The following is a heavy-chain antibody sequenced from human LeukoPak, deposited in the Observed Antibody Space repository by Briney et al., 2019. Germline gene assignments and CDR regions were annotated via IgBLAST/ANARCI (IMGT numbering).Heavy chain of an antibody. D-gene: IGHD2-15*01. CDR1: GGPISSSFYN. V-gene: IGHV4-39*02. CDR2: MSYSGNT. J-gene: IGHJ6*03. Sequence: PSETLSLTCAVSGGPISSSFYNCAWFRQSPGKGLEWIGSMSYSGNTYYNPSLKSRVSMSVDASNSQFSLRLRSVTAADTAIYYCARDRSPFYYYFMDVWGKGTTVSVSS. CDR3: ARDRSPFYYYFMDV.